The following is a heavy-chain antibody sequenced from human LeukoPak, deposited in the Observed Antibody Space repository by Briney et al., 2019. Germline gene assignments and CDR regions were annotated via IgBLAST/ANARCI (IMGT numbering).Heavy chain of an antibody. CDR1: GFTFRKYW. V-gene: IGHV3-7*03. J-gene: IGHJ4*02. Sequence: GGSLRPSCAASGFTFRKYWMAWVRQAPGRGLEWVATIAANGNDKDYEDALQGRFTISRDNARNSLSLRIDSLRAEDTAQYYCAREVFFQFDNWGQGALVTVSS. CDR3: AREVFFQFDN. CDR2: IAANGNDK.